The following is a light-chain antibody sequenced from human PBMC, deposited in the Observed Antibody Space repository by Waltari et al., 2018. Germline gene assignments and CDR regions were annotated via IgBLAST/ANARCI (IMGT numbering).Light chain of an antibody. Sequence: QTVVTQEPSLSVSPGGTVTLTCALSSGSLSSTSYATWYQQTPGQPPRTLVYKGNKRASVVPERFSGSILGNKAALTITGAQAEDESEYYCSLYMGSGIWVFGGGTKLTVL. J-gene: IGLJ3*02. CDR2: KGN. CDR3: SLYMGSGIWV. V-gene: IGLV8-61*01. CDR1: SGSLSSTSY.